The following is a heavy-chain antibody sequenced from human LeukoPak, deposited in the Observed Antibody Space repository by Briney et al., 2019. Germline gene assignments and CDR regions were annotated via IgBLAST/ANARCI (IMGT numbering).Heavy chain of an antibody. Sequence: GGSLRLSCVASGFSFSGFGMNWVRQAPGKGLGWISYISSSSTTIYYADSVKGRFTISRDNAKNSLYLQMNSLRAEDTAVYYCSSIYCSGGSCFLGYFPHWGQGTLVTVSS. CDR2: ISSSSTTI. J-gene: IGHJ1*01. CDR3: SSIYCSGGSCFLGYFPH. V-gene: IGHV3-48*01. D-gene: IGHD2-15*01. CDR1: GFSFSGFG.